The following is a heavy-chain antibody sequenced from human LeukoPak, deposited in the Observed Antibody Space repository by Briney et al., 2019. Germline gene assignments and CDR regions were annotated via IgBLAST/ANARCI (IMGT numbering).Heavy chain of an antibody. Sequence: ASVKVSCKVSGYTLTELSMHWVRQAPGKGLEWMGGFDPEDGETIYAQKFQGRVTMTEDTSTDTAYMELSTLRSEDTAVYYCATDPPPLTYYDSSGYYFVPHYWGQGTLVTVSS. D-gene: IGHD3-22*01. CDR1: GYTLTELS. CDR3: ATDPPPLTYYDSSGYYFVPHY. V-gene: IGHV1-24*01. CDR2: FDPEDGET. J-gene: IGHJ4*02.